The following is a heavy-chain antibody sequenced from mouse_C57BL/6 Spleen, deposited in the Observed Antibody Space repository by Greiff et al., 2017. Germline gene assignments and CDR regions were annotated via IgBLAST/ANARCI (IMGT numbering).Heavy chain of an antibody. J-gene: IGHJ3*01. CDR1: GYSFTDYN. CDR3: AREGGTSWFAY. V-gene: IGHV1-39*01. CDR2: INPNYGTT. Sequence: EVKLMESGPELVKPGASVQISCKASGYSFTDYNMNWVKQSNGKSLEWIGVINPNYGTTSYNQKFKGKATLTVDQSSSTAYMQLNSLTSEDSAVHYCAREGGTSWFAYWGQGTLVTVSA. D-gene: IGHD1-1*02.